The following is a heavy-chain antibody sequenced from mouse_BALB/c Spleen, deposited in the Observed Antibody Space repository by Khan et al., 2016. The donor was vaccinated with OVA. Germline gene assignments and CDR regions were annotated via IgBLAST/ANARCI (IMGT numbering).Heavy chain of an antibody. CDR1: GYTFTDYI. CDR3: ARPGYGSFAY. J-gene: IGHJ3*01. D-gene: IGHD1-2*01. CDR2: IYPNNGDT. V-gene: IGHV1S29*02. Sequence: EVQLQESGPELVKPGASVKISCRASGYTFTDYIMDWVKQSHGKSLEWIGYIYPNNGDTGYNQKFKTKATLNVDISSSTAYMELRSLTSEDSAVYDCARPGYGSFAYWGQGTLVTVAA.